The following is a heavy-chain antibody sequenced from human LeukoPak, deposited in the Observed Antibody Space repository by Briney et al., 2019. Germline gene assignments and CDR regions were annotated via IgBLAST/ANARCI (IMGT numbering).Heavy chain of an antibody. V-gene: IGHV3-23*01. D-gene: IGHD1-26*01. CDR3: AKVGATFLDY. CDR2: ISSSGGST. J-gene: IGHJ4*02. CDR1: GFSFSNYA. Sequence: GGSLRLSCAASGFSFSNYAMSWVRQAPGKGLEWVSAISSSGGSTYYTDTVKGRFTISRDNSKNTLYLQMNSLRAEDTAVYYCAKVGATFLDYWGQGTLVTVSS.